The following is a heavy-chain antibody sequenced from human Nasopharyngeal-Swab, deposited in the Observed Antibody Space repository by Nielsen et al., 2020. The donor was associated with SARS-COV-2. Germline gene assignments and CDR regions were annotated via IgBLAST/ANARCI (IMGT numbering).Heavy chain of an antibody. Sequence: SCAASGFTFSSYAMHWVRQAPGKGLEWVAVISYDGSNKYYADSVKGRFTISRDNSKNTLYLQMNSLRAEDTAVYYCARSMYYYDSSGPLFDPWGQGTLVTVSS. CDR1: GFTFSSYA. CDR3: ARSMYYYDSSGPLFDP. V-gene: IGHV3-30-3*01. D-gene: IGHD3-22*01. J-gene: IGHJ5*02. CDR2: ISYDGSNK.